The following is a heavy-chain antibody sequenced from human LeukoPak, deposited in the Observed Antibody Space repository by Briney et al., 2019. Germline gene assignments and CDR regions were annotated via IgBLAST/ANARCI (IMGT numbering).Heavy chain of an antibody. CDR2: ISGSGGST. Sequence: PGGSLRLSCAASGSTFSTYAMSWVRQAPGKGLEWVSVISGSGGSTYYADSVKGRFTISRDNSKNTLYLQMNSLRAEDTAVYYCARDSSGWYEYYGMDVWGQGTTVTVSS. CDR3: ARDSSGWYEYYGMDV. D-gene: IGHD6-19*01. CDR1: GSTFSTYA. V-gene: IGHV3-23*01. J-gene: IGHJ6*02.